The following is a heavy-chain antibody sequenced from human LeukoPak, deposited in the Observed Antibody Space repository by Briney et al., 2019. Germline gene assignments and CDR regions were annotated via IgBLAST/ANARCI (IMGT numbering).Heavy chain of an antibody. CDR2: ITYNVVA. CDR3: TRSGLTGMRIYPRTPSYYSGMDV. J-gene: IGHJ6*02. Sequence: SETLSLTCAVHGGFNGYHWSWIRQSPGKGLEWIGEITYNVVANYNPSLKVTISVDTSKSLFSLKLSSVTAADTAVYFCTRSGLTGMRIYPRTPSYYSGMDVWGQGIAVTVSS. D-gene: IGHD5-12*01. V-gene: IGHV4-34*01. CDR1: GGFNGYH.